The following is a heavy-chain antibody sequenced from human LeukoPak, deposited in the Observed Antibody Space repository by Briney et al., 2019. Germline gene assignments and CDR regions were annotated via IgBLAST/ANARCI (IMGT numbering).Heavy chain of an antibody. CDR1: GGSISSYY. V-gene: IGHV4-4*07. J-gene: IGHJ3*02. Sequence: PSETLSLTCTVSGGSISSYYWSWIRQPAGKGLEWIGRIYTSGSTNYNPSLKSRVTMSVDTSKNQFSLKLSSVTAEDTAVYYCATVSGFGELNDAFDIWGQGTMVTVSS. CDR3: ATVSGFGELNDAFDI. CDR2: IYTSGST. D-gene: IGHD3-10*01.